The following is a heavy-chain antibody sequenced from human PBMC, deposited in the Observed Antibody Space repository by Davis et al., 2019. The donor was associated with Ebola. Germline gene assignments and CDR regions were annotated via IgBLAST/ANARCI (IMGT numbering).Heavy chain of an antibody. CDR3: ARPKYSSSLYDAFDI. D-gene: IGHD6-13*01. V-gene: IGHV5-51*01. Sequence: KVSCKGSGYSFSTYWIGWVRQMPGKGLEWMGIIYPGDSNTIYSPSFHGQVTISADKSISTAYLQWSSLKASDTAMYYCARPKYSSSLYDAFDIWGQGTQDIVSS. CDR2: IYPGDSNT. CDR1: GYSFSTYW. J-gene: IGHJ3*02.